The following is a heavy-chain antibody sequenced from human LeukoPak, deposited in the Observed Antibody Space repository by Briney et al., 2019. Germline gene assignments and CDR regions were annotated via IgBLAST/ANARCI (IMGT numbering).Heavy chain of an antibody. J-gene: IGHJ3*02. V-gene: IGHV3-64D*06. Sequence: QPGGSLRLSCAASGFTFSSYAMHWVRQAPGKGLEYVSGISKNGDSTYYADSVKGRFTISRDNSKNTLYFQMSSLRTEDTAVYYCLARPDAYDIWGQGTMVTVSS. CDR1: GFTFSSYA. CDR2: ISKNGDST. CDR3: LARPDAYDI.